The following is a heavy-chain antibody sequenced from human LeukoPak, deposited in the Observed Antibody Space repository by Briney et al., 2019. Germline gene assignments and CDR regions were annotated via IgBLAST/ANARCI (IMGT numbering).Heavy chain of an antibody. CDR3: ARERGKRHYYDSSGYSFDY. Sequence: GGSLRLSCAASGFTFSTYSMNWVRQAPGKGLEWVSYISSSSSTIYYADSVKGRFTISRDNAKNSLYLQMNSLRAEDTAVYYCARERGKRHYYDSSGYSFDYWGQGTLVTVSS. CDR2: ISSSSSTI. V-gene: IGHV3-48*04. J-gene: IGHJ4*02. CDR1: GFTFSTYS. D-gene: IGHD3-22*01.